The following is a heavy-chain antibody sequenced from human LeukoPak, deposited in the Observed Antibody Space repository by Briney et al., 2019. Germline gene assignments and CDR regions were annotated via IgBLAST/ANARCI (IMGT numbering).Heavy chain of an antibody. CDR1: GYTFTGYY. CDR3: ARVLTRYFDWLNH. V-gene: IGHV1-2*02. J-gene: IGHJ5*02. D-gene: IGHD3-9*01. Sequence: ASEKVSCKASGYTFTGYYMHWVRQAPGQGLEWMGWINPNSGGTNYAQKFQGRVTMTRDTSISTAYMELSRLRSDDTAVYYCARVLTRYFDWLNHWGQGTLSPSPQ. CDR2: INPNSGGT.